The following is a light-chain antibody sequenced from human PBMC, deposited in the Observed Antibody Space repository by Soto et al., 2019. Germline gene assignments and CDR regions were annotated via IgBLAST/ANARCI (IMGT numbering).Light chain of an antibody. J-gene: IGKJ1*01. V-gene: IGKV1-27*01. Sequence: DIQMTQSPSSLSASVGDRVSITCRASQDIANFLAWYQHKPGKVPTLLIYAASTLQSGVPSRFSGSASGTDFTLTISSLQPEDVATYYCQKYNSPPRTFGQGTKGEV. CDR2: AAS. CDR1: QDIANF. CDR3: QKYNSPPRT.